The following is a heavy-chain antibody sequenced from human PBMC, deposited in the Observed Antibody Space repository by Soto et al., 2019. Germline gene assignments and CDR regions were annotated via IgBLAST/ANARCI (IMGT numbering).Heavy chain of an antibody. Sequence: QLQLQESGPGLVKPSETLSLTCTVSGGSISSSSYYWGWIRQPPGKGLEWIGNIYYSGSTYYNPSLKSRVTISVDTSKNQFSLKLSSVTTADTAVYYCARLGREDMFGSGNVGYWGQGTLVTVSS. CDR1: GGSISSSSYY. D-gene: IGHD3-10*01. CDR2: IYYSGST. CDR3: ARLGREDMFGSGNVGY. J-gene: IGHJ1*01. V-gene: IGHV4-39*01.